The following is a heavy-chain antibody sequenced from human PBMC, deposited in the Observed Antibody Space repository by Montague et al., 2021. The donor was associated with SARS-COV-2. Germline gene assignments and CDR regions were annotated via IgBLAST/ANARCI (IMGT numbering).Heavy chain of an antibody. CDR2: INNSGST. D-gene: IGHD2-21*02. V-gene: IGHV4-34*01. Sequence: SETLSLTCAVYGGSFSGYYWSWIRQPPGKGLEWIGEINNSGSTNYNPSLKSRVTISVDTSKNQFSLKLSSVTAADTAVYYCARGAWHIVVVTAIRDGYYGMDVWGQGTTVTVSS. CDR3: ARGAWHIVVVTAIRDGYYGMDV. J-gene: IGHJ6*02. CDR1: GGSFSGYY.